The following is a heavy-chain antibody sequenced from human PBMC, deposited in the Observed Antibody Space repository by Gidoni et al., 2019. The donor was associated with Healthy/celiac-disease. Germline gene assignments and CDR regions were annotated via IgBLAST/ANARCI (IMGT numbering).Heavy chain of an antibody. CDR1: GFTFSSYW. D-gene: IGHD1-26*01. J-gene: IGHJ3*02. CDR3: ARVRRGSGSYYFDAFDI. Sequence: EVQLVESGGGLVQPGGSLRLSCAASGFTFSSYWMHWVRQAPGKGLVWVSRINSDGSSTSYADSVKGRFTISRDNAKNTLYLQMNSLRAEDTAVYYCARVRRGSGSYYFDAFDIWGQGTMVTVSS. V-gene: IGHV3-74*01. CDR2: INSDGSST.